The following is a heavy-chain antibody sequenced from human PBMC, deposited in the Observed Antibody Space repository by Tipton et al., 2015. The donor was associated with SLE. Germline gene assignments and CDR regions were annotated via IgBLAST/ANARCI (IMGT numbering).Heavy chain of an antibody. Sequence: TLSLTCTVSGDSVKSRYWIWVRQPAGRGLEWLAYRFHDGNINYNPPLKTRLTMSVDTSRDQFSLKLSSVTAADTAVYYCARDQGYDYVWGSYRRYDAFDIWGQGTMVTVSS. D-gene: IGHD3-16*02. CDR3: ARDQGYDYVWGSYRRYDAFDI. J-gene: IGHJ3*02. CDR2: RFHDGNI. CDR1: GDSVKSRY. V-gene: IGHV4-59*02.